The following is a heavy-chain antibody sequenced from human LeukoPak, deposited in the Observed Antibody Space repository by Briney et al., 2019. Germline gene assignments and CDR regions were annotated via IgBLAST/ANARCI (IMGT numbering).Heavy chain of an antibody. CDR1: GFTFSSSA. CDR2: ISGSGAST. Sequence: GGSLRLSCAASGFTFSSSAMSWVRQAPGKGLEWVSSISGSGASTYYADSVKRRFTISRDNSKNTLNLQMNSLRDEDTAVYYCAKAFRSTRMDVLGKGATVAVSS. V-gene: IGHV3-23*01. J-gene: IGHJ6*01. CDR3: AKAFRSTRMDV. D-gene: IGHD2-2*01.